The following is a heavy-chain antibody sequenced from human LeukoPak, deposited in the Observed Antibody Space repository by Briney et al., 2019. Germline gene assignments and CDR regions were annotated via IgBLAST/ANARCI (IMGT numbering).Heavy chain of an antibody. CDR1: AYSISSGYY. CDR3: ARGRGYSYGYYFDY. D-gene: IGHD5-18*01. J-gene: IGHJ4*02. CDR2: IYHSGST. V-gene: IGHV4-38-2*02. Sequence: SETLSLTCTVSAYSISSGYYWGWIRQPPGKGLEWIGSIYHSGSTYYNPSLKSRVTISVDTSKNQFSLKLSSVTAADTAVYYCARGRGYSYGYYFDYWGQGTLVTVSS.